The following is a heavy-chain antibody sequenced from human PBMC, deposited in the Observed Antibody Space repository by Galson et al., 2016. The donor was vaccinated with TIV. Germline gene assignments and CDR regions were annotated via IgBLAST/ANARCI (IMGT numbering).Heavy chain of an antibody. V-gene: IGHV3-48*01. Sequence: SLRLSCAASGFTFSREGMNWVRQAPGKGLEWVSYIRSTGSSKYYADSVKGRFTISRDNALNSLSLQMTSLRAEDTAVYYCARDLTGFGAKSRLYEYYSAMAVWGLGTTVTVSS. CDR3: ARDLTGFGAKSRLYEYYSAMAV. CDR2: IRSTGSSK. J-gene: IGHJ6*02. CDR1: GFTFSREG. D-gene: IGHD3-9*01.